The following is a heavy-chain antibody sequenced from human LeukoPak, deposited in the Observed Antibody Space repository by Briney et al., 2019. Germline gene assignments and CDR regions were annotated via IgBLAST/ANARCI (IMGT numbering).Heavy chain of an antibody. CDR2: TSSSGTTI. D-gene: IGHD3-16*01. J-gene: IGHJ4*02. CDR3: AREGEAGPYYFDY. Sequence: GGSLRLSCAASGFTFSSFEMNWVRQAPGRGLEWISYTSSSGTTIYYADSVKGRFTISRDNAKNSLYLQMNSLRAEDTAVYYCAREGEAGPYYFDYWGQGTLVTVSS. CDR1: GFTFSSFE. V-gene: IGHV3-48*03.